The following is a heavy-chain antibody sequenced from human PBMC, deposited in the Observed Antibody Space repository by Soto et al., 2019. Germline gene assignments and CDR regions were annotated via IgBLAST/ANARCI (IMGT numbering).Heavy chain of an antibody. CDR1: GYTFTTYT. V-gene: IGHV1-3*01. D-gene: IGHD2-2*01. CDR3: ARDEPEVHDPLDS. CDR2: INAGTGYT. Sequence: QVPLVQSGAEVNKPGASVKVSCKASGYTFTTYTIHWVRQAPGQRLEWVGCINAGTGYTRYSQKFQGRVSITRDTSASTGFMDLSSLRSEDTAVYYCARDEPEVHDPLDSWDPGTLVSFSS. J-gene: IGHJ4*02.